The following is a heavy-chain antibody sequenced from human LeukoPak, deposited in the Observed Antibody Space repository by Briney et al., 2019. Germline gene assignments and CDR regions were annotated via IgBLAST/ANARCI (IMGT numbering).Heavy chain of an antibody. Sequence: ASVKVSCKTSGYTSTDYYMHWVRQAPGQGLEWMGWINPNSGDTHYAQNFQGRVTMTRDTSISTAYMELSSLISDDTAVYYCARTFSGNYYEGDYWGQGSLVTVSS. D-gene: IGHD1-26*01. CDR3: ARTFSGNYYEGDY. V-gene: IGHV1-2*02. CDR1: GYTSTDYY. CDR2: INPNSGDT. J-gene: IGHJ4*02.